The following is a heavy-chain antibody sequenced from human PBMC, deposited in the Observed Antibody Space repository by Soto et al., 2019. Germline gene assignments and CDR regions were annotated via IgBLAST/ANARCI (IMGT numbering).Heavy chain of an antibody. CDR1: GGTLSTHA. CDR2: IIPILRTV. CDR3: ARGVAVFWGGFYYYYGMDV. V-gene: IGHV1-69*01. J-gene: IGHJ6*02. Sequence: QVQLVQSGAEVKKSGSSVKVSCKASGGTLSTHAISWVRQAPGQGLEWMGGIIPILRTVNYAQKFQGRVTITADESTSAAYMELSSLRSEDTAVYYCARGVAVFWGGFYYYYGMDVWGQGTTVTVSS. D-gene: IGHD3-3*01.